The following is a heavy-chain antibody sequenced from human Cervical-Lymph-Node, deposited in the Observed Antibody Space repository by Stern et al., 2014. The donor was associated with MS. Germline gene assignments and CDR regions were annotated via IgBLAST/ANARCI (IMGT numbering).Heavy chain of an antibody. V-gene: IGHV3-30*03. D-gene: IGHD4-17*01. CDR1: GYSFNDNG. CDR2: ISYDGTYK. Sequence: VQLVESGGGVVQPGGSLRLSCADSGYSFNDNGMHWVRHSPGKGLQWVAVISYDGTYKYYADSVKGRFTITRDNSKNTLYLQMNSLRTEDTALYYCARYYGDYECLWFDPWGQGTLVTVSS. CDR3: ARYYGDYECLWFDP. J-gene: IGHJ5*02.